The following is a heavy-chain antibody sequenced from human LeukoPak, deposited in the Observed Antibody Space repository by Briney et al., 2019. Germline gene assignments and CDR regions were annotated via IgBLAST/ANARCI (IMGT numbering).Heavy chain of an antibody. D-gene: IGHD6-6*01. V-gene: IGHV3-30-3*01. CDR1: GFTFSSHA. J-gene: IGHJ4*02. Sequence: PGGSLRFSCAASGFTFSSHAMHWVRQAPGKGLEWVAVISYDGSNKYYADSVKGRFTISRDNSKNTLYLQMNSLRAEDTAVYYCASQDIAANYFDYWGQGTLVTVSS. CDR2: ISYDGSNK. CDR3: ASQDIAANYFDY.